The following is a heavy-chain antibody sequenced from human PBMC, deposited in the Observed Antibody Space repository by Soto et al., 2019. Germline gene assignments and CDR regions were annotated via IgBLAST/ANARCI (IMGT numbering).Heavy chain of an antibody. J-gene: IGHJ6*03. CDR3: ARRARPDFYYMDV. D-gene: IGHD6-6*01. CDR1: GFTLSGYA. CDR2: ISSNGVGT. V-gene: IGHV3-64*01. Sequence: EVQLAESGGGLAQPGGSLRLSCAASGFTLSGYAMDWVRQAPGKGLEYVSGISSNGVGTYYANSVQGRFTISRDNSESTVYLQMGSLRPEDMAVYYCARRARPDFYYMDVWGKGTTVTVSS.